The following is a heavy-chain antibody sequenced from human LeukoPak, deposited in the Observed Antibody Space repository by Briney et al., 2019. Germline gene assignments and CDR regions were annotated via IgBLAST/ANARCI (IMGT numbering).Heavy chain of an antibody. CDR1: GFTFSSYA. Sequence: GGSLRLSCAASGFTFSSYAMSWVRQAPGKGLEWVSAISGSGGSTYYADSVKGRFTISRDNSKNTLYLQMNSPRAEDTAVYYCAKSEISPNYYDSSGYYNYWGQGTLVTVSS. CDR2: ISGSGGST. CDR3: AKSEISPNYYDSSGYYNY. D-gene: IGHD3-22*01. J-gene: IGHJ4*02. V-gene: IGHV3-23*01.